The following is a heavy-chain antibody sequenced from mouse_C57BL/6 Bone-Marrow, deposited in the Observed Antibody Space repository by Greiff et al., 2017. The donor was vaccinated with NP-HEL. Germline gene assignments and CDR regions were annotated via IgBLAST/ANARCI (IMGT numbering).Heavy chain of an antibody. Sequence: VQLQQSGPVLVKPGASVKMSCKASGYTFTDYYMNWVKQSHGKSLEWIGVINPYNGGTSYNQKFKGKATLTVDKSSSTAYMELNSLTSEDSAVYYCAQYYYAMDYWGQGTSVTVSS. V-gene: IGHV1-19*01. J-gene: IGHJ4*01. CDR2: INPYNGGT. CDR3: AQYYYAMDY. CDR1: GYTFTDYY.